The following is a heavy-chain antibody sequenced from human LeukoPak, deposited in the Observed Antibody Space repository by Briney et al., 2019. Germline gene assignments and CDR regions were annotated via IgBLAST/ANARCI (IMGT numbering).Heavy chain of an antibody. CDR1: GFTFSSYA. V-gene: IGHV3-64*01. J-gene: IGHJ4*02. D-gene: IGHD4-23*01. CDR3: ARDGGNLHFDY. CDR2: ISSNGGST. Sequence: HPGGSLRLSCAASGFTFSSYAMHWVRQAPGKGLEYVSAISSNGGSTYYANSVKGRFTISRDNSKNTLYLQMGSLRAEDMAVYYCARDGGNLHFDYWGQGTLVTVSS.